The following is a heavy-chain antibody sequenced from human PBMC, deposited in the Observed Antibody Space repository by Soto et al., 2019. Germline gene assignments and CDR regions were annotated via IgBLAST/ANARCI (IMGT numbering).Heavy chain of an antibody. D-gene: IGHD2-21*02. CDR3: ARGAYCGGDCHYHFDY. Sequence: GGSLRLSCAASGFTFSSYWMSWVRQAPGKGLEWVANIKQDGSGRNYVDSVKGRFTISRDSAKNSLYLQMISLRAEDTAVYYCARGAYCGGDCHYHFDYWGQGTLLTVSS. CDR2: IKQDGSGR. J-gene: IGHJ4*02. V-gene: IGHV3-7*04. CDR1: GFTFSSYW.